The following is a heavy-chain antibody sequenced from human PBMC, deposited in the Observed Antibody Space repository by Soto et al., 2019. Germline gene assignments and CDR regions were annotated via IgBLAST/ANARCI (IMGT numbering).Heavy chain of an antibody. Sequence: GGSLRLSCAASGFTFSSYAMGWVRQAPGKGLEWVSDISDNGISTFYADSVRGRFTISRDNSKNTLYLQMNSLRVEDTAVYYCAKEAYSSPTRRGGYFDYWGQETLVTVSS. CDR3: AKEAYSSPTRRGGYFDY. J-gene: IGHJ4*02. CDR1: GFTFSSYA. D-gene: IGHD6-13*01. V-gene: IGHV3-23*01. CDR2: ISDNGIST.